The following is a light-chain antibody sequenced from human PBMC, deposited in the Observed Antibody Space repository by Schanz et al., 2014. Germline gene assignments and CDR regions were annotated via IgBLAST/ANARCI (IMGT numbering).Light chain of an antibody. CDR2: AVS. CDR3: QQYNNWPPLT. J-gene: IGKJ4*01. V-gene: IGKV3-20*01. Sequence: ENVVTQSPGTLSLSPGERATLSCRASQSVRSSYLAWYQQKPGQAPRLLIYAVSSRAAGIPERFSGSGSGTAFTLTISSLQSEDFAVYYCQQYNNWPPLTFGGGTKVEIK. CDR1: QSVRSSY.